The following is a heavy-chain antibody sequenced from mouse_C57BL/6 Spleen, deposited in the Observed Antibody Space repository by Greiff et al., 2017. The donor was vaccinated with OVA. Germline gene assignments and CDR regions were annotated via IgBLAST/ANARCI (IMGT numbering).Heavy chain of an antibody. D-gene: IGHD2-1*01. V-gene: IGHV5-17*01. CDR1: GFTFSDYG. J-gene: IGHJ2*01. CDR3: ARRIYGKGLDY. CDR2: ISSGSSTI. Sequence: VQLKQSGGGLVKPGGSLKLSCAASGFTFSDYGMHWVRQAPEKGLEWVAYISSGSSTIYYADTVKGRFTISRDNAKNTLFLQMTSLRSEDTAMYYCARRIYGKGLDYWGQGTTLTVSS.